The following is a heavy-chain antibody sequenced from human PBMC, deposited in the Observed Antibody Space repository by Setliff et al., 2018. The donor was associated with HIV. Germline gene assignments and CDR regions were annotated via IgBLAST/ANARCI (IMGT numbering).Heavy chain of an antibody. J-gene: IGHJ3*02. Sequence: GASVKVSCKASNYTFTGYGISWVRQAPGQGLEWMGWISPYNGNTNYAQNFQGRVTMTTDTSTSTAYMELRSLRSDDTAVYYCARDYNFWSGYYTNDAFDIWGQGTMVTVSS. CDR1: NYTFTGYG. D-gene: IGHD3-3*01. V-gene: IGHV1-18*01. CDR2: ISPYNGNT. CDR3: ARDYNFWSGYYTNDAFDI.